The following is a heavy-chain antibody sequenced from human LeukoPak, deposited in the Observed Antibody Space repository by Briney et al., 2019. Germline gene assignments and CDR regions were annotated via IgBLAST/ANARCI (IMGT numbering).Heavy chain of an antibody. Sequence: GGSLRLSCAASGFTFSSYSMNWVRQAPGKELEWVSSISSSSSYIYYADSVKGRFTISRDNAKNSLYLQMNSLRAEDTAVYYCARDSYGLPGELRFLEWLPPYGMDVWGQGTTVTVSS. V-gene: IGHV3-21*01. CDR3: ARDSYGLPGELRFLEWLPPYGMDV. CDR2: ISSSSSYI. J-gene: IGHJ6*02. CDR1: GFTFSSYS. D-gene: IGHD3-3*01.